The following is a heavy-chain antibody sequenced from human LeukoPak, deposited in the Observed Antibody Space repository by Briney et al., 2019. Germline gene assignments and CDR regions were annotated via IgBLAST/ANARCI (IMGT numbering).Heavy chain of an antibody. V-gene: IGHV3-9*01. D-gene: IGHD2-2*01. CDR2: ISWNSDNI. CDR1: GFTFDDYS. J-gene: IGHJ4*02. CDR3: ARDPSPFSAHCDHTSCYDD. Sequence: GGSLRLSCAASGFTFDDYSMHWVRQAPGKGLQWVAGISWNSDNIAYVDSVKGRFTIARDNAKNSLYLQMNSLRAEDTAVYYCARDPSPFSAHCDHTSCYDDWGQGTLVTVSS.